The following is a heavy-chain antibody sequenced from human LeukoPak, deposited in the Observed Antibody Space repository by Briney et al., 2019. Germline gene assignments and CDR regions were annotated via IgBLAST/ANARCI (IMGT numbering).Heavy chain of an antibody. CDR3: ARGGWSVDY. CDR2: IYYTGST. CDR1: GGPMSSSY. D-gene: IGHD6-19*01. J-gene: IGHJ4*01. Sequence: PADTLSLTCTLSGGPMSSSYGTWTRQPPGKGLECIGFIYYTGSTTYNPSLGSRATISIDTSKNQFSLRLSSVTAADTAVYYCARGGWSVDYWGQGTLVTVSS. V-gene: IGHV4-59*07.